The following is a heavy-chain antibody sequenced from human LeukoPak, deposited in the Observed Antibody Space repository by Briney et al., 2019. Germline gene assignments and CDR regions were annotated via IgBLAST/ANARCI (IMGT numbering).Heavy chain of an antibody. Sequence: PSETLSLTCAVYGGSFSGYYWSWIRQPPGKGLEWIGEINHSGSTSYNPSLKSRVTISVDTSKNQFSLKLSSVTAADTAVYYCARGRKAGAFDIWGQGTMVTVSS. D-gene: IGHD1-14*01. CDR2: INHSGST. CDR1: GGSFSGYY. CDR3: ARGRKAGAFDI. J-gene: IGHJ3*02. V-gene: IGHV4-34*01.